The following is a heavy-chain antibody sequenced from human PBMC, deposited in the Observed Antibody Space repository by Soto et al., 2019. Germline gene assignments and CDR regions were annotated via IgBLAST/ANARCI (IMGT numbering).Heavy chain of an antibody. CDR3: AKDHCSSTSCYHSYYFDY. Sequence: GGSLRLSCAASGFTFSSYGMHWVRQAPGKGLEWVAVISYDGSNKYYADSVKGRFTISRDNSKNTLYLQMNSLRAEDTAVYYCAKDHCSSTSCYHSYYFDYWGQGTLVTVSS. CDR2: ISYDGSNK. J-gene: IGHJ4*02. CDR1: GFTFSSYG. V-gene: IGHV3-30*18. D-gene: IGHD2-2*01.